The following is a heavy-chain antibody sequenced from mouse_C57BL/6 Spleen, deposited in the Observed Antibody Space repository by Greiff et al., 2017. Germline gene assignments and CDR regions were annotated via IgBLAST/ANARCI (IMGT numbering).Heavy chain of an antibody. CDR3: ARGGLLWYFDV. CDR1: GYTFTSYW. V-gene: IGHV1-64*01. CDR2: IPPNSGST. J-gene: IGHJ1*03. Sequence: QVQLQQPGAELVKPGASVKLSCTASGYTFTSYWMHWVKQRPGQGLEWIGMIPPNSGSTNYNEKFKSKATLTVDKSSSTAYMQLSSLTSEDSAVYYCARGGLLWYFDVWGTGTTVTVSS. D-gene: IGHD1-1*01.